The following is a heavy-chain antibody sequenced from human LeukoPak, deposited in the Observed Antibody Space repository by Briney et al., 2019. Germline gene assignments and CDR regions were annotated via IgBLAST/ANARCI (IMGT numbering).Heavy chain of an antibody. J-gene: IGHJ4*02. V-gene: IGHV3-15*01. Sequence: PGGSLRLSCAASGFTFSNAWMSWVRQAPGKGLEWVGRIKSKTDGGTTDYAAPVKGRFTISRDDSKNTLYLQMNSMKTEDTAVYCCTTPQWYVGVHPNDYWGQGTLVTVSS. CDR3: TTPQWYVGVHPNDY. D-gene: IGHD6-19*01. CDR2: IKSKTDGGTT. CDR1: GFTFSNAW.